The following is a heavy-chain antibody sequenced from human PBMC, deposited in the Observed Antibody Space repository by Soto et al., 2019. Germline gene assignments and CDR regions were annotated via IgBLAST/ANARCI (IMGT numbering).Heavy chain of an antibody. CDR2: MNPNSGNT. V-gene: IGHV1-8*01. D-gene: IGHD2-15*01. Sequence: ASVKVSCKASGYTFTSYDINWVRQATGQGLEWMGWMNPNSGNTGYAQKLQGRVTMTTDTSTSTAYMELRSLRSDDTAVYYCARAIFLGYCSGGSCYHAFDIWGQGTMVTVSS. CDR3: ARAIFLGYCSGGSCYHAFDI. J-gene: IGHJ3*02. CDR1: GYTFTSYD.